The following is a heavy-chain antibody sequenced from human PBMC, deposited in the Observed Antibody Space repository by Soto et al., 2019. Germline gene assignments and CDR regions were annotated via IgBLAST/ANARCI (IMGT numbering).Heavy chain of an antibody. CDR2: ISSNGGST. J-gene: IGHJ4*02. D-gene: IGHD3-10*01. V-gene: IGHV3-64*01. CDR3: ARDTMVRGVT. CDR1: GFTFSSYA. Sequence: GGSLRLSCAAPGFTFSSYAMHWVRQAPGKGLEYVSAISSNGGSTYYANSVKGRFTISRDNSKNTLYLQMGSLRAEDMAVYYCARDTMVRGVTWGQGTLVTVSS.